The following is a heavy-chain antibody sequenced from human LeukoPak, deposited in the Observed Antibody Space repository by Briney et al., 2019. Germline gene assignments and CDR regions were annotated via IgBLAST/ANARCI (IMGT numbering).Heavy chain of an antibody. J-gene: IGHJ4*02. V-gene: IGHV4-38-2*02. CDR1: GYSISSGYY. Sequence: PSETLSLTCTVSGYSISSGYYWGWIRQPPGKGLEWIGSIYHSGSTYYNPSLKSRVTISVDTSKNQFSLKLSSVTAADTAVYYCARVKGRVDYWGQGTLVTVSS. CDR3: ARVKGRVDY. CDR2: IYHSGST.